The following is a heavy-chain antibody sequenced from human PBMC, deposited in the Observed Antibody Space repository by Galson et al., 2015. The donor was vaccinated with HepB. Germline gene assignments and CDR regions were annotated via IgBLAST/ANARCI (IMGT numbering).Heavy chain of an antibody. D-gene: IGHD3-10*01. Sequence: SVKVSCKASGYTFASYDINWVRQATRQGLEWMGWMNPNSGNTGYAQKFQGRVTMTRNTSISTAYMELSSLRSEDTAVYYCARAGARTLWGVYYYYGMDVWGQGTTVTVSS. CDR2: MNPNSGNT. CDR3: ARAGARTLWGVYYYYGMDV. J-gene: IGHJ6*02. CDR1: GYTFASYD. V-gene: IGHV1-8*01.